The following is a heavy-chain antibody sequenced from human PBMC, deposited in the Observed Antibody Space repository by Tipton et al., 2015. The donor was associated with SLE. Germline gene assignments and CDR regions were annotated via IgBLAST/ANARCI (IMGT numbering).Heavy chain of an antibody. J-gene: IGHJ4*02. CDR2: ISNSETT. CDR1: GGSISSHY. CDR3: AGAWQGYCSGGTCYVLDY. V-gene: IGHV4-59*11. D-gene: IGHD2-15*01. Sequence: TLSLTCTVSGGSISSHYWSWFRQAPGKGLEWIGYISNSETTSYNPSLKSRVTISLDTSKNQFSLKLRSVTAADTAVYYCAGAWQGYCSGGTCYVLDYWGQGTLVTVSS.